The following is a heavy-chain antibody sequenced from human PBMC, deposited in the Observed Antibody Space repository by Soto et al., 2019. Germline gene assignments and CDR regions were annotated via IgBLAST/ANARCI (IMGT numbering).Heavy chain of an antibody. CDR2: INAGNGNT. CDR3: ARGDIVVVPAAEDYYYYGMDV. Sequence: QVQLVQSGAEVKKPGASVKVSCQASGYTFTSYAMHWVRQAPGQRLEWMGWINAGNGNTKYSQKFQGRVTITRDTSASTAYMELSSLRSEDTAVYYCARGDIVVVPAAEDYYYYGMDVWGQGTTVTVSS. J-gene: IGHJ6*02. V-gene: IGHV1-3*01. CDR1: GYTFTSYA. D-gene: IGHD2-2*01.